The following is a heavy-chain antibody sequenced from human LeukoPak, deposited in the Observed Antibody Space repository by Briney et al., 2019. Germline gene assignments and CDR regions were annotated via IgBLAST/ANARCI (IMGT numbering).Heavy chain of an antibody. V-gene: IGHV4-34*01. Sequence: SETLSLTCAVYGGSFSGYYWSWIRQPPGKGLEWIGEINHSASTNYNPSLKSRVSISVDSSKNQFSLKVSSVTAADTAVYYCARGSDTAAGLYWGQGTLVTVSS. J-gene: IGHJ4*02. CDR3: ARGSDTAAGLY. CDR2: INHSAST. D-gene: IGHD6-13*01. CDR1: GGSFSGYY.